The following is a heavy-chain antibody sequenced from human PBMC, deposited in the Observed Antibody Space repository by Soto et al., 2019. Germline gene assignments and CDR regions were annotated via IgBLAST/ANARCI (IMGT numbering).Heavy chain of an antibody. D-gene: IGHD5-12*01. Sequence: GGSLRLSCAASGFTVSSNYMSWVRQAPGKGLEWVSVIYSGGSTYYADSVKGRFTISRDNSKNTLYLQMNSLRAEDMAVYYCARDGRYSGYDYLGYYYYGMDVWGQGTTVTVSS. CDR2: IYSGGST. J-gene: IGHJ6*02. V-gene: IGHV3-53*01. CDR1: GFTVSSNY. CDR3: ARDGRYSGYDYLGYYYYGMDV.